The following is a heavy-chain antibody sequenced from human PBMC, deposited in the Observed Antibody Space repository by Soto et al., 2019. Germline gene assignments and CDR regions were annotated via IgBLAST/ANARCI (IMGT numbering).Heavy chain of an antibody. CDR3: ARGPWHRDFDY. CDR1: GGSFSGYY. CDR2: INHSGST. J-gene: IGHJ4*02. D-gene: IGHD2-21*01. V-gene: IGHV4-34*01. Sequence: SETLSLTCAVYGGSFSGYYWSWIRQPPGKGLEWIGEINHSGSTNYNPSLKSRVTISVDTSKNQFSLKLSSVTAADTAVYYCARGPWHRDFDYWGQGTLVTVSS.